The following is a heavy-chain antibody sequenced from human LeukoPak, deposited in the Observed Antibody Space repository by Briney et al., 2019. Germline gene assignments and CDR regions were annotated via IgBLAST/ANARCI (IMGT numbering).Heavy chain of an antibody. J-gene: IGHJ4*02. CDR3: ARGLSAMSQQLVPENFDY. CDR1: GFTVSSNY. D-gene: IGHD6-13*01. Sequence: GGSLRLSCAASGFTVSSNYMSWVRQAPGKGLEWVAVISYDGSNKYYADSVKGRFTISRDNSKNTLYLQMNSLRAEDTAVYYCARGLSAMSQQLVPENFDYWGQGTLVTVSS. CDR2: ISYDGSNK. V-gene: IGHV3-30-3*01.